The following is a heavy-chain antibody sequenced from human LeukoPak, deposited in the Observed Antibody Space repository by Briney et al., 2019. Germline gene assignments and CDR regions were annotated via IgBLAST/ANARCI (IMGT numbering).Heavy chain of an antibody. D-gene: IGHD3-10*01. CDR2: INPSGGST. V-gene: IGHV1-46*01. J-gene: IGHJ5*02. CDR1: GYTFTSYY. CDR3: ARGYGSGSYLGSPYNWFDP. Sequence: ASVKVSCKASGYTFTSYYMHWVRQAPGQGLEWMGIINPSGGSTSYAQKFQGRITMTRDTSTSTVYMELSSLRSEDTAVYYCARGYGSGSYLGSPYNWFDPWGQGTLVTVSS.